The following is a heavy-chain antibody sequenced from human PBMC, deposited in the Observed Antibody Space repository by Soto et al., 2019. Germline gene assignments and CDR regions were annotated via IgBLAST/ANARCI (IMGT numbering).Heavy chain of an antibody. Sequence: ASVKVSCKVSGYTLTELSMHWVRQAPGKGLEWMGGFDPEDGETIYAQKFQGRVTMTEDTSTDTAYMELSSLRSEDTAVYYCATGSIWFGELLRSRWFDPWGQGTLVTVSS. CDR2: FDPEDGET. V-gene: IGHV1-24*01. D-gene: IGHD3-10*01. CDR3: ATGSIWFGELLRSRWFDP. J-gene: IGHJ5*02. CDR1: GYTLTELS.